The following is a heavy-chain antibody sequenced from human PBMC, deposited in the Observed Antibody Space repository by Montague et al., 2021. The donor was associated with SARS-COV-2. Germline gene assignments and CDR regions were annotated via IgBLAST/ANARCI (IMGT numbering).Heavy chain of an antibody. V-gene: IGHV4-31*03. J-gene: IGHJ4*02. Sequence: TLSLTCTVPGDSFATSGYFRTWIRQHPGKGLEWIGHISYSGSAKYSPSLKSRLTTSVDTSKNQFSLELTSVTAADTAVYYCARLTPVGSTFFFEFWGQGILVTVSS. CDR1: GDSFATSGYF. D-gene: IGHD2/OR15-2a*01. CDR3: ARLTPVGSTFFFEF. CDR2: ISYSGSA.